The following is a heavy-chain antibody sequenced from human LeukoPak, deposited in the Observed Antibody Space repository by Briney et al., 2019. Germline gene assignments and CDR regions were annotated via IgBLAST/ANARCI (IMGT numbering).Heavy chain of an antibody. D-gene: IGHD1-7*01. Sequence: GGSLRLSCAASGSTFSSYWMNWVRQAPGKGLEWVANIKQDGSEKYYVDSVKGRFTISRDNAKNSLYLQMNSLRAEDTAVYYCARDEGSSENWNYAQYWGQGTLVTVSS. CDR2: IKQDGSEK. V-gene: IGHV3-7*01. J-gene: IGHJ4*02. CDR1: GSTFSSYW. CDR3: ARDEGSSENWNYAQY.